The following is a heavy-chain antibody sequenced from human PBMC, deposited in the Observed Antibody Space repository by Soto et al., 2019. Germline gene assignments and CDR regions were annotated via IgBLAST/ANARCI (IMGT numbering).Heavy chain of an antibody. CDR2: IKSKTDGGTT. Sequence: PGGSMRLSCAASGFTFSNAWMSWVRQAPGKGLEWVGRIKSKTDGGTTDYAAPVKGRFTISRDDSKNTLYLQMNSLKTEDTAVYYCARVILRSETNWGVAFDIWGQGTMVTVSS. D-gene: IGHD7-27*01. V-gene: IGHV3-15*01. J-gene: IGHJ3*02. CDR1: GFTFSNAW. CDR3: ARVILRSETNWGVAFDI.